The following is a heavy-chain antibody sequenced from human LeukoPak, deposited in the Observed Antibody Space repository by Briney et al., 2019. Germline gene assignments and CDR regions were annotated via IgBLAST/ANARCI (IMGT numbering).Heavy chain of an antibody. D-gene: IGHD4-17*01. Sequence: PGGSLRLSCTLSGVSVTDTLIDWVRQAPGKGPEWVALIYLHAGPVYADSMKGRFTISRDNSKNTLSLQMNSLRVEDSAVYYCATQTVTRVYWGQGTLVTVSS. V-gene: IGHV3-53*01. J-gene: IGHJ4*02. CDR1: GVSVTDTL. CDR2: IYLHAGP. CDR3: ATQTVTRVY.